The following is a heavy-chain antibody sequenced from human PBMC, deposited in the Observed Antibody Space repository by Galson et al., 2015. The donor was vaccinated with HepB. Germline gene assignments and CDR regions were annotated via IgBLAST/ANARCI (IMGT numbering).Heavy chain of an antibody. V-gene: IGHV3-7*03. CDR2: IKQDGSEK. J-gene: IGHJ4*02. Sequence: SLRLSCAASGFTFVTYWMSWVRQAPGKGLEWVANIKQDGSEKYYVDSVTGRSTISRDNAQNSLFLQMNSLRAENTAVYYCATSSSGYFDNWGQGTLVTVSS. CDR3: ATSSSGYFDN. CDR1: GFTFVTYW. D-gene: IGHD6-13*01.